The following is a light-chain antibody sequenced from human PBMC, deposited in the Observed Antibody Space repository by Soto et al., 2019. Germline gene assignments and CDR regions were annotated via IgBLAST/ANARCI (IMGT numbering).Light chain of an antibody. V-gene: IGKV1D-8*03. J-gene: IGKJ5*01. Sequence: VIWMTQSPSLLSASTGDRVTISCRMSQGISSYLAWYQQKPGKAPKILISDASILENGVPSRFSGTGSGTEFTLTISNLQPDDFATYFCQQYNSFSLITFGQGTRLEIK. CDR1: QGISSY. CDR2: DAS. CDR3: QQYNSFSLIT.